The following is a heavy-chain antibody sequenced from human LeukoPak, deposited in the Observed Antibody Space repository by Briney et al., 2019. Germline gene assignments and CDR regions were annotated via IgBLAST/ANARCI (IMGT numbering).Heavy chain of an antibody. CDR1: GFTFSTYS. CDR2: ITSSSNI. D-gene: IGHD5-18*01. J-gene: IGHJ4*02. CDR3: ARDGGNSYEIDY. V-gene: IGHV3-48*01. Sequence: PGESLRLSCAASGFTFSTYSMNWVRQAPGKGLERISYITSSSNIYYADSVKGRFTISRDNAKNSLYLQMNSLRAEDTAVYYCARDGGNSYEIDYWGQGTLVTVSS.